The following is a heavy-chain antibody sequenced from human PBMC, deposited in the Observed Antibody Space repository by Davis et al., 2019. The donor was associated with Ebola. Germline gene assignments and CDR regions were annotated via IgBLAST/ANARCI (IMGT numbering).Heavy chain of an antibody. CDR2: INPSGGST. D-gene: IGHD4-17*01. V-gene: IGHV1-46*01. CDR3: ARESIYGDSVDFDY. Sequence: AASVTVSCKASGYTFTNYYMHWVRQAPGQGLEWMGIINPSGGSTTYAQKFQGRVTMTRDTSTSTVYMELSSLRSEDTAVFYCARESIYGDSVDFDYWGQGTLVIVSS. J-gene: IGHJ4*02. CDR1: GYTFTNYY.